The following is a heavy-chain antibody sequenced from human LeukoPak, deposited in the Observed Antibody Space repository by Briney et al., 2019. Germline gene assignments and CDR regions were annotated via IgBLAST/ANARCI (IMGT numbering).Heavy chain of an antibody. V-gene: IGHV4-59*08. CDR3: ARGPDEQWLVPFDY. D-gene: IGHD6-19*01. CDR1: GGSISSYY. J-gene: IGHJ4*02. Sequence: SETLSLTCTVSGGSISSYYWSWIRQPPGKGLEWIGYISYSGSTNYNPSLKSRVTISVDTSKNRFSLKLSSVTAADTAVYYCARGPDEQWLVPFDYWGEGTLVTVSS. CDR2: ISYSGST.